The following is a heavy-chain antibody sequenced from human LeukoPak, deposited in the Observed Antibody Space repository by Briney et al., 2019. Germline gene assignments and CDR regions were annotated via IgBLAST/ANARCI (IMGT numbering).Heavy chain of an antibody. J-gene: IGHJ4*02. CDR1: GFTFSSYC. Sequence: GGSLRLSCAASGFTFSSYCMSWVRQAPGKGLEWVANIKQDGSEKYYVDSVKGRFTISRDNAKNSLYLQMNSLRAEDTAVYYCARDGGYSYGSPFDYWGQGTLVTVSS. CDR3: ARDGGYSYGSPFDY. D-gene: IGHD5-18*01. V-gene: IGHV3-7*01. CDR2: IKQDGSEK.